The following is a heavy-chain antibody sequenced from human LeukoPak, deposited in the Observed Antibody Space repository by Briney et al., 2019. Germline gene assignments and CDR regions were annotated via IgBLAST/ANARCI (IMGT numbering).Heavy chain of an antibody. D-gene: IGHD6-13*01. V-gene: IGHV3-23*01. J-gene: IGHJ3*02. CDR3: AKDQGSGPAAGTYFFADAFDI. CDR2: ISGSGGST. CDR1: GFTFSSYA. Sequence: GGSLRLSCAAFGFTFSSYAMSWVRQAPGKGLEWVSAISGSGGSTYYADSVKGRFTISRDNSKNTLYLQMNSLRAEDTAVYYCAKDQGSGPAAGTYFFADAFDIWGQGTMVTVSS.